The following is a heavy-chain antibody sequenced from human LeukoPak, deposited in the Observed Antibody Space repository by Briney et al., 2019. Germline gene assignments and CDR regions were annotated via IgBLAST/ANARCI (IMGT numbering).Heavy chain of an antibody. CDR1: GYSISSGYF. D-gene: IGHD3-22*01. CDR3: ARCKKNNYDSSGYHGDWFDP. CDR2: IYRSGTT. J-gene: IGHJ5*02. V-gene: IGHV4-38-2*02. Sequence: SETLSLTCTVSGYSISSGYFWGWIRQPPGKGLEWIGSIYRSGTTYYNPSLKSRVTISVDTSKNQFSLKLSSVTAADTAVYYCARCKKNNYDSSGYHGDWFDPWGQGTLVTVSS.